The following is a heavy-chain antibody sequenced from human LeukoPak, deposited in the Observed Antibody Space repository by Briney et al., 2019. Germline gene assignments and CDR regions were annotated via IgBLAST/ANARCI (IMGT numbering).Heavy chain of an antibody. Sequence: GGSLRLSCAASGFTFDDYGMSWVRQAPGKGLEWVSGINWNGGSTGYADSVKGRFTISRDNAKNSLYLQMNSLRAEDTALYYCARVRNYYDSSGSKRGAFDIWGQGTMVTVSS. D-gene: IGHD3-22*01. CDR3: ARVRNYYDSSGSKRGAFDI. CDR2: INWNGGST. J-gene: IGHJ3*02. V-gene: IGHV3-20*04. CDR1: GFTFDDYG.